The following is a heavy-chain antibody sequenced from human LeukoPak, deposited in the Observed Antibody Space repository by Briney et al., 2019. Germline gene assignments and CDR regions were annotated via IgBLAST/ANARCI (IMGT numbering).Heavy chain of an antibody. CDR2: ISGSGGST. V-gene: IGHV3-23*01. CDR3: AKPYSSSWYDSSRYFDY. J-gene: IGHJ4*02. CDR1: GFTVSSNY. Sequence: GGSLRLSCAASGFTVSSNYMSWVRQAPGKGLEWVSAISGSGGSTYYADSVKGRFTISRDNSKNTLYLQMNSLRAEDTAVYYCAKPYSSSWYDSSRYFDYWGQGTLVTVSS. D-gene: IGHD6-13*01.